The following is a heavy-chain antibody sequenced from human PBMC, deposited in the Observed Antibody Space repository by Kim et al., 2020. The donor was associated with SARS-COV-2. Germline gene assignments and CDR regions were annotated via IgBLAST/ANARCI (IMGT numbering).Heavy chain of an antibody. CDR2: IWYDGSNK. Sequence: GGSLRLSCAASGFTFSSYGMHWVRQAPGKGLEWVAVIWYDGSNKYYADSVKGRFTISRDNSKNTLYLQMNSLRAEDTAVYYCAKGEYFDWLLDYWGQGTLVTVSS. CDR1: GFTFSSYG. CDR3: AKGEYFDWLLDY. D-gene: IGHD3-9*01. J-gene: IGHJ4*02. V-gene: IGHV3-33*06.